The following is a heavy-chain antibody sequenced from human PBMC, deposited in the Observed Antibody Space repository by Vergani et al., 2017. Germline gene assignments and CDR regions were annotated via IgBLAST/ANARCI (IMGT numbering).Heavy chain of an antibody. J-gene: IGHJ5*02. CDR2: IIPIFGTA. CDR1: GGTFSSYA. D-gene: IGHD6-19*01. Sequence: QVQLVQSGAEVKKPGSSVKVSCKASGGTFSSYAISWVRQAPGQGLEWMGGIIPIFGTANYAQKFQGRVTITADKSTSTAYMELSSLRAEDTAGYYCARSSGWYQPVGWFDPWGQGTLVTVSS. V-gene: IGHV1-69*06. CDR3: ARSSGWYQPVGWFDP.